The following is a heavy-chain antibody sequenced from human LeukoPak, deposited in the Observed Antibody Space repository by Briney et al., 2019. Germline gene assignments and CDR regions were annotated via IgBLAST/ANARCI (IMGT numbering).Heavy chain of an antibody. CDR3: ARRVDVFDI. CDR1: GYTFTIYY. Sequence: ASVSVSCKASGYTFTIYYMHWVRQAPGQGREWMGIINPSGGSTSYAQKFQGRVTMTRDTSTSTVYMELSSLRSEDTAMYYCARRVDVFDIWGQGTMVTVSS. J-gene: IGHJ3*02. CDR2: INPSGGST. V-gene: IGHV1-46*01.